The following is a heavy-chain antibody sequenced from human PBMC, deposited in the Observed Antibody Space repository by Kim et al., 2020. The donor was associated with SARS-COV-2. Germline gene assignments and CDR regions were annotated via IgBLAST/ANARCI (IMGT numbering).Heavy chain of an antibody. D-gene: IGHD2-2*01. CDR1: GFTFSSYG. V-gene: IGHV3-30*03. Sequence: GGSLRLSCAASGFTFSSYGMHWVRQAPGKGLEWVAVISYDGSNKYYADSVKGRFTISRDNSKNTLYLQMNSLRAEDTAVYYCVCHIVVVPAAMEWDYWGQGTLVTVSS. CDR3: VCHIVVVPAAMEWDY. CDR2: ISYDGSNK. J-gene: IGHJ4*02.